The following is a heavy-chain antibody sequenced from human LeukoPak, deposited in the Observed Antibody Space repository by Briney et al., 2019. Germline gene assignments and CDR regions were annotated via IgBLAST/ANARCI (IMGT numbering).Heavy chain of an antibody. Sequence: GGSLRLSCAASGFTVSSNYMSWVRQARGKGLEWVSVIYSGGSTYYADSVKGRFTISRDNSKNTLYLQMNSLRAEDTAVYYCARLRDYDILTGRSLYFDYWGQGTLVTVSS. J-gene: IGHJ4*02. CDR2: IYSGGST. V-gene: IGHV3-53*01. D-gene: IGHD3-9*01. CDR3: ARLRDYDILTGRSLYFDY. CDR1: GFTVSSNY.